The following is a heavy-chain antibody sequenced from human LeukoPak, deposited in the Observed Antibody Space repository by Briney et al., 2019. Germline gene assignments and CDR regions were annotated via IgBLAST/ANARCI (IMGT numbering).Heavy chain of an antibody. Sequence: SGPTLVNPTQTLTLTCTFSGFSLSTSGVGVGWIRQPPGKALEWLALIYWNDDKRYSPSLKSRLTITKDTSKNQVVITMTNMDPVDTATYYCAHSIRERNNYYYYYMDVWGKGTTVTVSS. J-gene: IGHJ6*03. CDR2: IYWNDDK. V-gene: IGHV2-5*01. CDR1: GFSLSTSGVG. D-gene: IGHD1-14*01. CDR3: AHSIRERNNYYYYYMDV.